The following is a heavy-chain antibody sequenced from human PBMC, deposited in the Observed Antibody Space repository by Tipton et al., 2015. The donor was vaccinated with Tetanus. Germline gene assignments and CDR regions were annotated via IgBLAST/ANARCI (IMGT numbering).Heavy chain of an antibody. CDR1: GFTFSGFY. CDR3: ARGAIQPLDY. Sequence: QLVQSGGGLAKPGGSLRLSCAGSGFTFSGFYMSWIRQAPGRGLEWVAHTSGSGNTILYSDSVKGRFTVSRDNADNSVYLQMNHLRDDDTAMYFCARGAIQPLDYWGQGTLVTVSS. V-gene: IGHV3-11*01. CDR2: TSGSGNTI. D-gene: IGHD2-2*01. J-gene: IGHJ4*02.